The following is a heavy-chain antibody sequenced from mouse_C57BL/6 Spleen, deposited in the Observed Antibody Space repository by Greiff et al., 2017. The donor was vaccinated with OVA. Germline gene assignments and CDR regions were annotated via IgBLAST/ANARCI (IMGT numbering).Heavy chain of an antibody. V-gene: IGHV1-5*01. CDR2: IYPGNSDT. J-gene: IGHJ2*01. CDR1: GYTFTSYW. D-gene: IGHD1-1*01. CDR3: TRSGGYYGDYFDY. Sequence: VQLQQSGTVLVRPGASVKLSCKTSGYTFTSYWMHWVKQRPGQGLEWIGAIYPGNSDTSYNQKFKGKAKLTAVTSASTAYMELSSLTNEDSAVYYCTRSGGYYGDYFDYWGQGTTLTVSS.